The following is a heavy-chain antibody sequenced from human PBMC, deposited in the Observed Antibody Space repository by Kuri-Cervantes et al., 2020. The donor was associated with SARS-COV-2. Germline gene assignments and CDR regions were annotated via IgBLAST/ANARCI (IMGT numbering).Heavy chain of an antibody. J-gene: IGHJ6*02. V-gene: IGHV3-23*01. Sequence: GGSLRLSCAASGFTFSSYAMSWVRQAPGKGLEWVSAISGSGGSTYYADSAKGRFTISRDNAKNSLYLQMNSLRAEDTAVYYCARGFPTVTTWLGYYYYGMDVWGQGTTVTVSS. CDR2: ISGSGGST. CDR3: ARGFPTVTTWLGYYYYGMDV. CDR1: GFTFSSYA. D-gene: IGHD4-17*01.